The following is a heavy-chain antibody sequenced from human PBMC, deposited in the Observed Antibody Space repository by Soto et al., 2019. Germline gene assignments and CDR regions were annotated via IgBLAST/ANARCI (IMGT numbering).Heavy chain of an antibody. V-gene: IGHV4-34*01. CDR3: ASFSRITIFGVVGKDY. CDR1: GGSFSGYY. J-gene: IGHJ4*02. CDR2: INHSGST. Sequence: SETLSLTCAVYGGSFSGYYWSWIRQPPGKGLEWIGEINHSGSTNYNPSLKSRVTISVDTSKNQFSLKLSSVTAADTVVYYCASFSRITIFGVVGKDYWGQGTLVTVSS. D-gene: IGHD3-3*01.